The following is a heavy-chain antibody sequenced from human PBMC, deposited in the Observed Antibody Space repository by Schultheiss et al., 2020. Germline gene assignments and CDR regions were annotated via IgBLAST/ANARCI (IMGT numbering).Heavy chain of an antibody. J-gene: IGHJ5*02. V-gene: IGHV3-23*01. Sequence: GGSLRLSCAASGFTFDDYAMSWVRQAPRKGLEWVSAISGSGGSTYYADSVKGRFTISRDNSKNTLYLQMNSLRAEDTAVYYCARGELMVYATGWFDPWGQGTLVTVSS. CDR2: ISGSGGST. CDR1: GFTFDDYA. CDR3: ARGELMVYATGWFDP. D-gene: IGHD2-8*01.